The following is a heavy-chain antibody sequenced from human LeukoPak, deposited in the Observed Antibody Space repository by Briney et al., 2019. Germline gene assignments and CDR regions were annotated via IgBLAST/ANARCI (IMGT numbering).Heavy chain of an antibody. J-gene: IGHJ4*02. CDR1: GGSISSYY. D-gene: IGHD1-14*01. V-gene: IGHV4-59*01. CDR2: IYYSGST. Sequence: PSETLSLTCTVSGGSISSYYWNWIRQPPGKGLEWFGYIYYSGSTNYNPSLKSRVTISVDTSKNQFSLKLSSVTAADTAVYYCARESRRGLSRKFDYWGQGTLVTVSS. CDR3: ARESRRGLSRKFDY.